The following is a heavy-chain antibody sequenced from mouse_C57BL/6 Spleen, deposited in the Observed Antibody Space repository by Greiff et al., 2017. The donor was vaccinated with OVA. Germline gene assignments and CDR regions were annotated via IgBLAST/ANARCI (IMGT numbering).Heavy chain of an antibody. Sequence: VQLKESGPELVKPGASVKISCKASGYSFTDYNMNWVKQSNEKSLEWIGVINPNYGTTSYNQKFKGKATLTVDQSSSTAYMQLNSLTSEDSAVYYCASDYEGVAWFAYWGQGTLVTVSA. V-gene: IGHV1-39*01. CDR2: INPNYGTT. D-gene: IGHD2-4*01. J-gene: IGHJ3*01. CDR1: GYSFTDYN. CDR3: ASDYEGVAWFAY.